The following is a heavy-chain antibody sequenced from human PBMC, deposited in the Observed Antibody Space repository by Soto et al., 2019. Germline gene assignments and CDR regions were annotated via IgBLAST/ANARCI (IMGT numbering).Heavy chain of an antibody. Sequence: PGGSLRLSCSASGFTFSSYAMTWVRQAPGKGLEWVSGISGSGGRTYYADSVKGRSTISRDNSKNTLYLQLNSLRADDTAGYYFSYWGRGTLVTVSS. CDR3: SY. V-gene: IGHV3-23*01. CDR2: ISGSGGRT. CDR1: GFTFSSYA. J-gene: IGHJ4*02.